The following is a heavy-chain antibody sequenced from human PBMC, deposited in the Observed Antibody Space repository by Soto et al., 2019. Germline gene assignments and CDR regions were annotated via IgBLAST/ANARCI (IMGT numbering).Heavy chain of an antibody. Sequence: QLQLQESGSGLMKPSQTLSLTCAVSGDSISSGGYSWNWIRQPPGKGLGWIGYIYYTGGTSYNPSLQSRDTSSVDASKHQLALKLSSVTAADTAVSYCARDRRDGWVLDCWGQGTLVTVSS. D-gene: IGHD1-26*01. CDR2: IYYTGGT. CDR1: GDSISSGGYS. J-gene: IGHJ4*02. V-gene: IGHV4-30-2*01. CDR3: ARDRRDGWVLDC.